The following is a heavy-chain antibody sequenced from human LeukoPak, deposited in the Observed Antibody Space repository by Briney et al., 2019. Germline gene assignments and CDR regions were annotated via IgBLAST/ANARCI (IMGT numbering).Heavy chain of an antibody. CDR2: ISTYNGNT. D-gene: IGHD5-18*01. Sequence: ASVKVSCKASGYTFTSCGITWVRQAPGQGLEWMGWISTYNGNTNYAQKFQGRVTMTTDTSTTTAYMELRSLRSDDTAMYYCARDRMDTGTYFDYWGQGTLVTVSS. CDR1: GYTFTSCG. CDR3: ARDRMDTGTYFDY. J-gene: IGHJ4*02. V-gene: IGHV1-18*01.